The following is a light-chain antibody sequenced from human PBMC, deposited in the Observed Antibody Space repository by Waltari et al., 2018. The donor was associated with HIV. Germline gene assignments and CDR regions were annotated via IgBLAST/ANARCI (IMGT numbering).Light chain of an antibody. CDR1: SSNIGDNA. CDR3: ATLDDSLNGPV. CDR2: SNN. V-gene: IGLV1-44*01. J-gene: IGLJ2*01. Sequence: QSVLTQPPSVSGTPGQRVTISCSGGSSNIGDNAVSWYQQFPGTAPKLLISSNNQRPSGVPDRVSGSKSGTSASLAISGLQSEDEADYYCATLDDSLNGPVFGGGTKVTVL.